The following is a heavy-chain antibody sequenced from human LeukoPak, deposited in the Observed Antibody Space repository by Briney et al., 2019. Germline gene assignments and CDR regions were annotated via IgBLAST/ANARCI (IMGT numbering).Heavy chain of an antibody. Sequence: GGSLRRSCSASGLPFSSYAMHWLRQAPGKGLEYVSAISDSGGSTYYADSVKGRFTISRDNSKNTLYLQMSSLRAEDTAVYFCVRGYSFGPYGMDVWGQGTTVTVSS. CDR1: GLPFSSYA. D-gene: IGHD2-15*01. J-gene: IGHJ6*02. V-gene: IGHV3-64D*09. CDR3: VRGYSFGPYGMDV. CDR2: ISDSGGST.